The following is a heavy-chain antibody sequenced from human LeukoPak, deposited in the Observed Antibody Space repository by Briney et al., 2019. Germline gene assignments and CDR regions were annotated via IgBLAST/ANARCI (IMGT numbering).Heavy chain of an antibody. CDR2: IYYSGST. V-gene: IGHV4-59*01. CDR1: GGSISSYY. Sequence: SETLSLTCTVSGGSISSYYWSWIRQPPGKGLEWIGYIYYSGSTNYNPSLKSRVTISVDTSKNQFSLELSSVTAADTAVYYCARDRMGEEFFDYWGQGTLVTVSS. D-gene: IGHD1-26*01. CDR3: ARDRMGEEFFDY. J-gene: IGHJ4*02.